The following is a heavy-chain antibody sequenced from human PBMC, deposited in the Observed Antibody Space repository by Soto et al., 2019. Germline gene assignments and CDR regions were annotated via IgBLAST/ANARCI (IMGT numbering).Heavy chain of an antibody. D-gene: IGHD3-22*01. CDR1: GFTFSSYA. CDR3: AKASAMIVVVTPFDY. Sequence: GGSLRLSCVASGFTFSSYAMSWVRQAPGKGLEWVSAISGSGGSTYYADSVKGRFTISRDNSKNTLYLQMNSLRAEDTAVYYCAKASAMIVVVTPFDYWGQGTLVTVSS. CDR2: ISGSGGST. V-gene: IGHV3-23*01. J-gene: IGHJ4*02.